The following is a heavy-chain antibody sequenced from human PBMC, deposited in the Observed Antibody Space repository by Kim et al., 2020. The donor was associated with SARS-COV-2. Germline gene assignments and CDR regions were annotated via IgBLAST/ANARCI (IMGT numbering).Heavy chain of an antibody. Sequence: ASVKVSCKAAGYTFTNHEIIWVRQATGQGLESMGWMHPYSGDTGYAQKFQGRVTMTGVTSTSTAYMELSSLRYEDTAVYYCARNKDGLGIWGQGTMVTVSS. CDR2: MHPYSGDT. J-gene: IGHJ3*02. V-gene: IGHV1-8*01. CDR3: ARNKDGLGI. D-gene: IGHD2-15*01. CDR1: GYTFTNHE.